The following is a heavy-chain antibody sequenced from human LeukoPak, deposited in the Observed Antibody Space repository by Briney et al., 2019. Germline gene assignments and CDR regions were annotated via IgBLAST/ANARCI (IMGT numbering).Heavy chain of an antibody. D-gene: IGHD3-10*01. Sequence: GGSLRLSCAASGFTFSGYWMTWVRQAPGKGLEWVANIKEDGSEKYYVDSVKGRFTISRDNAKNSLYLQMNSLRAEDTAVYYCARRGSNDYWGQGTLVTVSS. CDR2: IKEDGSEK. CDR1: GFTFSGYW. V-gene: IGHV3-7*01. J-gene: IGHJ4*02. CDR3: ARRGSNDY.